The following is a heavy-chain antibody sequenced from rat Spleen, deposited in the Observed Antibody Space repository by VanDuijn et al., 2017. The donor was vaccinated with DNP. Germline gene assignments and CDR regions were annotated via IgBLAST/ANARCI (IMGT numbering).Heavy chain of an antibody. CDR3: ARWEGDYFDY. D-gene: IGHD1-11*01. CDR1: GFTFSDYN. Sequence: EVQLVESGGGLVQPGRSLKLSCAASGFTFSDYNMAWVRQAPKKGLEWVATISYDGSSTYYRDSVKGRFTISRDNAKSTLYLQMNSLRSEDMATYYCARWEGDYFDYWGQGVMVTVSS. CDR2: ISYDGSST. V-gene: IGHV5-7*01. J-gene: IGHJ2*01.